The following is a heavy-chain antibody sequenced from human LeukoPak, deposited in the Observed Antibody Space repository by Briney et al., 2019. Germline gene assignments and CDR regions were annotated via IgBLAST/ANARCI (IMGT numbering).Heavy chain of an antibody. J-gene: IGHJ5*02. D-gene: IGHD3-9*01. Sequence: KPSETLSLTCAVSGDSISSDYWSWVRQPPGKGLEWIGYIYYTGSTNYNPSLKSRVTISVDTSKNQFSLKLSSVTAADTAVYYCAKITIFSRFDPWGQGTLVTVSS. V-gene: IGHV4-59*08. CDR3: AKITIFSRFDP. CDR1: GDSISSDY. CDR2: IYYTGST.